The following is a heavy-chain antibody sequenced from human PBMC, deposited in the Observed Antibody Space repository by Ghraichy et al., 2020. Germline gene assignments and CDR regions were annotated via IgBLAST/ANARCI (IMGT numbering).Heavy chain of an antibody. CDR3: ARGLAAAGRASRKNWFDP. J-gene: IGHJ5*02. D-gene: IGHD6-13*01. V-gene: IGHV3-30-3*01. CDR2: ISYDGSNK. CDR1: GFTFSSYA. Sequence: GGSLRLSCAASGFTFSSYAMHWVRQAPGKGLEWVAVISYDGSNKYYADSVKGRFTISRDNSKNTLYLQMNSLRAEDTAVYYCARGLAAAGRASRKNWFDPWGQGTLVTVSS.